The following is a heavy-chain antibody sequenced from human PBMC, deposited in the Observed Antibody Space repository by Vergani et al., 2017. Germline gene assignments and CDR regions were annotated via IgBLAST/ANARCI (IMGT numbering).Heavy chain of an antibody. CDR3: ASNTGHCSRAGCHKTYYYYFYMDF. Sequence: QVQLQESGPGLVKPSQTLSLTCSVSGDSISSGVYYWNWIRQPPGKGLEWIGDINHSGSTNYNPSLESRVTISADTSKNQFSLKLSSVTAADTAIYYCASNTGHCSRAGCHKTYYYYFYMDFWGKGTTVTVSS. D-gene: IGHD2-2*01. V-gene: IGHV4-39*07. CDR1: GDSISSGVYY. CDR2: INHSGST. J-gene: IGHJ6*03.